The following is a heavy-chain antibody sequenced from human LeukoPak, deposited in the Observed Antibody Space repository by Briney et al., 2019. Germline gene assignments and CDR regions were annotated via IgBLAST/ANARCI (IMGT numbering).Heavy chain of an antibody. V-gene: IGHV3-9*03. CDR3: AKAGTAMVTPDYFDY. J-gene: IGHJ4*02. D-gene: IGHD5-18*01. Sequence: PGRSLRLSCAASGFTLDDYAMHWVRQAPGKGLEWVSGISWNSGSIGYADSVKGRFTISRDNAKNSLYLQMNSLRAEDMALYYCAKAGTAMVTPDYFDYWGQGTLVTVSS. CDR2: ISWNSGSI. CDR1: GFTLDDYA.